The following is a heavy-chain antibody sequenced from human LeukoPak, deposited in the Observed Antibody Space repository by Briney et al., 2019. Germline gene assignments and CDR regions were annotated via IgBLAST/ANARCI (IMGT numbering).Heavy chain of an antibody. CDR3: AKARGAAAGTPQGVYFDY. Sequence: GGSLRLSCAASGFTFDDYAMHWVRQAPGKGLEWVSGISWNSVYIGYADSVKGRFTISRDNAKNSLYLQMNSLRVEDTALYYCAKARGAAAGTPQGVYFDYWGQGTLVTASS. V-gene: IGHV3-9*01. J-gene: IGHJ4*02. D-gene: IGHD6-13*01. CDR2: ISWNSVYI. CDR1: GFTFDDYA.